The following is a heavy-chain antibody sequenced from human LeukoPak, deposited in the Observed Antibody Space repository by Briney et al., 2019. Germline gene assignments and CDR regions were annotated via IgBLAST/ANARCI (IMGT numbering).Heavy chain of an antibody. CDR3: ARNEGQQLSRSWFDT. Sequence: LQTLSLTCAVYGGSFSGYYWSWIRQPPGKALECIGEINHSGSTNYNPSPKSPVIISLDTSKNQFSLKLSSVTAAYTAVYYCARNEGQQLSRSWFDTWGQGTLVTVSS. V-gene: IGHV4-34*01. CDR1: GGSFSGYY. D-gene: IGHD6-13*01. J-gene: IGHJ5*02. CDR2: INHSGST.